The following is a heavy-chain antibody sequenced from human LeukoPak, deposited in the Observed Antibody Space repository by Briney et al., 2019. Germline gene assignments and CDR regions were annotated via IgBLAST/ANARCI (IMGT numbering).Heavy chain of an antibody. CDR3: ARDTRTFDY. Sequence: GGSLRLSCAASGFTFSNYRMNWVRQAPGKGLEWVANIKQDGSEKYYVDSVKVRFTISRDNAKNSLFLQMNSLRAEDTAVYYCARDTRTFDYWGQGTLVTVSS. V-gene: IGHV3-7*01. D-gene: IGHD1-26*01. J-gene: IGHJ4*02. CDR1: GFTFSNYR. CDR2: IKQDGSEK.